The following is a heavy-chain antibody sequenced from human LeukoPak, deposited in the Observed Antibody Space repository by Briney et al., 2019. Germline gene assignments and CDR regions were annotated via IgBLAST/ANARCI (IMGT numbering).Heavy chain of an antibody. V-gene: IGHV3-30*04. D-gene: IGHD6-19*01. Sequence: GGSLRLSCAASGFTFSSYAMHWVRQAPGKGLEWVAVISYDGSNKYYADSVKGRFTISRDNSKNTLYLQMNSLRAEDTAVYYCAKSSSGWAAHFDYWGQGTLVTVSS. CDR2: ISYDGSNK. CDR3: AKSSSGWAAHFDY. J-gene: IGHJ4*02. CDR1: GFTFSSYA.